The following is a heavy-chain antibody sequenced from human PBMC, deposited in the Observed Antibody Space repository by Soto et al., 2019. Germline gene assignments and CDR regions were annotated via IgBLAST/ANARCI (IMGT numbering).Heavy chain of an antibody. V-gene: IGHV3-53*01. J-gene: IGHJ4*02. CDR1: GFTVSTNY. D-gene: IGHD3-10*01. CDR3: ASLPWPNPGH. Sequence: EVQLVESGGGLIQPGGSLRLSCAASGFTVSTNYMSWVRQAPGKGLEWVSRIKSDGTSTAYADSVKGRFTISRDNSKNTLYLQMTSLRAEDTAIYYCASLPWPNPGHWGQGTLVTVSS. CDR2: IKSDGTST.